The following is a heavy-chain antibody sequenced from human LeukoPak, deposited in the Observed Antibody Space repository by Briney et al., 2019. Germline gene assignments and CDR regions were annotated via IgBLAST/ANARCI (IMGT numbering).Heavy chain of an antibody. CDR2: ITPISSTT. D-gene: IGHD3-22*01. CDR1: GGTFSSFA. CDR3: TRDTFDSSGYCYYYFDY. Sequence: ASVKVSCKASGGTFSSFAINWVRQAPGQGLEWMGGITPISSTTNYAQKFQGRVTITADESTSTAYMELSSLRSEDTAIYFCTRDTFDSSGYCYYYFDYWGQGTLVTVSS. J-gene: IGHJ4*02. V-gene: IGHV1-69*01.